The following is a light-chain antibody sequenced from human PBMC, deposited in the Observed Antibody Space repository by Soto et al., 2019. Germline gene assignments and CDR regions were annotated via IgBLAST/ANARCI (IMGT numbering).Light chain of an antibody. Sequence: QSVLTQPASVSGSPGQSITISCTRTSSDVGGHNYVSWYQQHPGKVPKLIIYEVSDRPSGTSNRFSGSKSGNTASLTISGLQAEDEADYFCSSYATSSTLVFGGGTKVTVL. J-gene: IGLJ2*01. CDR3: SSYATSSTLV. CDR2: EVS. CDR1: SSDVGGHNY. V-gene: IGLV2-14*01.